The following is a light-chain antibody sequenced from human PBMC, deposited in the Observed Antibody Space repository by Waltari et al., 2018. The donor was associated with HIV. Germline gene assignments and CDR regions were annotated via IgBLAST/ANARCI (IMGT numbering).Light chain of an antibody. CDR3: NSETSAGTYV. V-gene: IGLV2-14*01. J-gene: IGLJ1*01. CDR2: EVS. Sequence: QSALTQPASVPWSPGPSLPIPCLGTTSDIGNPKYASWFQHHPGKAPKLIIYEVSNRPSGVSDRFSGSKSGNTASLTISGLQVEDEAEYYCNSETSAGTYVFGTGTKVTVL. CDR1: TSDIGNPKY.